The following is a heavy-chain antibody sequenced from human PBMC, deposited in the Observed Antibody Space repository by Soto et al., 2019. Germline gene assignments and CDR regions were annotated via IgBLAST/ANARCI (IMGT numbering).Heavy chain of an antibody. CDR2: INGGGGST. J-gene: IGHJ4*02. CDR1: GFTFSNHV. CDR3: ANVPEYNFWSGYRYYFDY. D-gene: IGHD3-3*01. V-gene: IGHV3-23*01. Sequence: PGGSLRLSCAASGFTFSNHVMNWVWQAPGKGLEWVSAINGGGGSTFYADSVKGRFTISRDNSKNTLYLQMHSLRADDTAVYYCANVPEYNFWSGYRYYFDYWGQGTLVTVSS.